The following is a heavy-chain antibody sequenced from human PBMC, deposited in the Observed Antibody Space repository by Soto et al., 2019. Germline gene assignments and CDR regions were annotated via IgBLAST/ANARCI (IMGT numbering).Heavy chain of an antibody. Sequence: SETLSLTCTVSGGSISSGDYYWSWIRQPPGKGLEWIGYIYYSGSTYYNPSLKSRVTISVDTSKNRFSLKLSSVTAADTAVYYCARVYDSSGYYLVIHAFDIWGQGTMVTVSS. CDR2: IYYSGST. D-gene: IGHD3-22*01. V-gene: IGHV4-30-4*01. CDR3: ARVYDSSGYYLVIHAFDI. J-gene: IGHJ3*02. CDR1: GGSISSGDYY.